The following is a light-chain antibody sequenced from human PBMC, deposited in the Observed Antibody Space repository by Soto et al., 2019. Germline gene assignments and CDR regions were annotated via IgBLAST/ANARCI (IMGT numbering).Light chain of an antibody. CDR3: QQYDNFPRAIN. Sequence: DVQMTQSQSSLSAYVGDRVTLARPAFQDISNYLHWYQQKPGKAPKLLIYDASNLETGVPSRFSGSGSGTDFTFTISSLQPEDIATYYCQQYDNFPRAINFGQGTRLEI. J-gene: IGKJ5*01. CDR1: QDISNY. CDR2: DAS. V-gene: IGKV1-33*01.